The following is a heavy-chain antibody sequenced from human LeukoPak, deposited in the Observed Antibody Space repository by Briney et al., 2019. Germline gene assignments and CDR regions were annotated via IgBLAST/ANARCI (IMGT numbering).Heavy chain of an antibody. CDR3: ARDLSLLWIDY. V-gene: IGHV1-18*01. D-gene: IGHD3-10*01. CDR1: GYTFTSYG. Sequence: GASVKVSCKASGYTFTSYGISWVRQAPGQGLEWMGWISAYNGNTNYAQKLQGRVTMTTDTSTSTAYMELRSLRSDDAVVYYCARDLSLLWIDYWGQGTLVTVSS. J-gene: IGHJ4*02. CDR2: ISAYNGNT.